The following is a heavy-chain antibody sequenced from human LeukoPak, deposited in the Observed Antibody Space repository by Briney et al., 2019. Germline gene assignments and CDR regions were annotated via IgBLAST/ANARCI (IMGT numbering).Heavy chain of an antibody. J-gene: IGHJ4*02. D-gene: IGHD1-7*01. Sequence: GESLQISCKGSGYSFTSYWIGWVRQLPGKGLEWMGIIYPGDSDTRYSPSFQGQVTISADKSISTAYLQWSSLKASDTAMYYCARRSRYNWNYYFDYWGQGTLVTVSS. CDR1: GYSFTSYW. CDR2: IYPGDSDT. CDR3: ARRSRYNWNYYFDY. V-gene: IGHV5-51*01.